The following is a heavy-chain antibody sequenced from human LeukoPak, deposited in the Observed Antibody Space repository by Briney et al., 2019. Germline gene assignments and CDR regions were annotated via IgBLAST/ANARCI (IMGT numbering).Heavy chain of an antibody. CDR1: GYSLADYY. CDR2: IKPNSGGT. J-gene: IGHJ4*02. CDR3: ARGRMVYANSFDY. V-gene: IGHV1-2*02. D-gene: IGHD2-8*01. Sequence: ASVKVSCKASGYSLADYYMHWVRQAPGQGLEWMGWIKPNSGGTRSAQKFQGRVTMTRDTSISTAYMELSRLRSDDTAVYYCARGRMVYANSFDYWGQGTLVTVSS.